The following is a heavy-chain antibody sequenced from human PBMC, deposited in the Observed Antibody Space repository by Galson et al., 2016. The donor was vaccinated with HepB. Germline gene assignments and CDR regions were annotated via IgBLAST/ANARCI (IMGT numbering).Heavy chain of an antibody. Sequence: SCKASGDTFSNYTFSWVRQAPGHGLEWMGNIIPIFGITHYAQKFQGRVTIIADKSTSTAYMELSSLRSEDTAVYYCARAKRGRGFYDFWSGSDSWGQGTLVTVSS. D-gene: IGHD3-3*01. CDR3: ARAKRGRGFYDFWSGSDS. V-gene: IGHV1-69*02. CDR2: IIPIFGIT. CDR1: GDTFSNYT. J-gene: IGHJ4*02.